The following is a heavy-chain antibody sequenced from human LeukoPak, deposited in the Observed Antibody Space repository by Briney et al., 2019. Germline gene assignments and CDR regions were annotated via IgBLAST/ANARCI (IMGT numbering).Heavy chain of an antibody. CDR3: ARQRRLELPDY. V-gene: IGHV4-39*01. D-gene: IGHD3-16*01. J-gene: IGHJ4*02. CDR1: GGSISSRTYY. CDR2: ISYSGNI. Sequence: ETLSLTCTVSGGSISSRTYYWGWIRQPPGKGLEWIGSISYSGNIYYNPSLRSRVTISVDTSKNQFSLKLSSVAAADTAVYYCARQRRLELPDYWGQGALVTVSS.